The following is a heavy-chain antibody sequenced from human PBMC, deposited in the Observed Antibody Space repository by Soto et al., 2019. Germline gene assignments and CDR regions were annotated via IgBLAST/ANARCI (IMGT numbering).Heavy chain of an antibody. CDR2: ISPGSRYP. D-gene: IGHD2-15*01. V-gene: IGHV3-11*06. CDR3: VRGGGGGLFDP. CDR1: GFTFSDYY. J-gene: IGHJ5*02. Sequence: QVQLVESGGGLDTPGGSLRLSCASSGFTFSDYYMSWIRQAPGKGLEWLSYISPGSRYPAYADSVKGRFTISRDNARRSLSLQMNSLTVDDTAIYYCVRGGGGGLFDPWGQGSMVTVSS.